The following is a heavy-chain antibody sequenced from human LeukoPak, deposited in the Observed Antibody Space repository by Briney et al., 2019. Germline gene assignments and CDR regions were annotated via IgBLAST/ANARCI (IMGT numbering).Heavy chain of an antibody. D-gene: IGHD3-22*01. J-gene: IGHJ5*02. V-gene: IGHV1-3*01. CDR3: ARDRGDYYDSSGSFPFDP. Sequence: ASVKVSCKASGYTFTSYAMHWVRQAPGQRLEWMGWINAGNGNTKYSQKFQGRVTITRDTSASTAYMELSSLRSEDTAVYYCARDRGDYYDSSGSFPFDPWGQGTLVTVSS. CDR2: INAGNGNT. CDR1: GYTFTSYA.